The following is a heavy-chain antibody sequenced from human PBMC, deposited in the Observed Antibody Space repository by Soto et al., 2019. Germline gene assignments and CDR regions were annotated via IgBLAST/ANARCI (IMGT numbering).Heavy chain of an antibody. CDR3: AKDQGSSWYEIDY. Sequence: GGSLRLSCAASGFTVSSNYMSWVRQAPGKGLEWVSTISGSGGSTYYADSVKGRFTISRDNSKNTLYLQMNSLRAEDTAVYYCAKDQGSSWYEIDYWGQGTLVTAPQ. CDR2: ISGSGGST. CDR1: GFTVSSNY. D-gene: IGHD6-13*01. V-gene: IGHV3-23*01. J-gene: IGHJ4*02.